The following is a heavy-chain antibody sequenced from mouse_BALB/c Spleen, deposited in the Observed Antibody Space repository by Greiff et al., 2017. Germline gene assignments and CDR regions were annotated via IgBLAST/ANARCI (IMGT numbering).Heavy chain of an antibody. V-gene: IGHV5-6*01. CDR2: ISSGGSYT. CDR3: ARRGYYDYDGFAY. CDR1: GFTFSSYG. D-gene: IGHD2-4*01. Sequence: EVHLVESGGDLVKPGGSLKLSCAASGFTFSSYGMSWVRQTPDKRLEWVATISSGGSYTYYPDSVKGRFTISRDNAKNTLYLQMSSLKSEDTAMYYCARRGYYDYDGFAYWGQGTLVTVSA. J-gene: IGHJ3*01.